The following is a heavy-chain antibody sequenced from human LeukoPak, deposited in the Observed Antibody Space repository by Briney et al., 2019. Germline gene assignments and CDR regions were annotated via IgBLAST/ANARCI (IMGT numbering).Heavy chain of an antibody. Sequence: GGSLRLSCAASGFTFNSYTMSWVRQAPGKGLQWVSAASGSGDSTYYADSVKGRFTISRDNSRNTLYLQMNSLRAEDTAVYYCAKDAYYYDSSGLGLSFDIWGQGTMVTVSS. CDR1: GFTFNSYT. V-gene: IGHV3-23*01. J-gene: IGHJ3*02. D-gene: IGHD3-22*01. CDR2: ASGSGDST. CDR3: AKDAYYYDSSGLGLSFDI.